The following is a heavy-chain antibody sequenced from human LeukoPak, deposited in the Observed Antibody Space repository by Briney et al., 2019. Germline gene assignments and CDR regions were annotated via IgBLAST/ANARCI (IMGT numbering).Heavy chain of an antibody. D-gene: IGHD5-24*01. J-gene: IGHJ4*02. CDR1: GFTFSSYA. Sequence: GSLRLSCAASGFTFSSYAMSWVRQPPGKGLEWIGEINHSGSTNYNPSLKSRVTISVDTSKNQFSLKLSSVTAADTAVYYCARLKRWLQFCYFDYWGQGTLVTVSS. V-gene: IGHV4-34*01. CDR2: INHSGST. CDR3: ARLKRWLQFCYFDY.